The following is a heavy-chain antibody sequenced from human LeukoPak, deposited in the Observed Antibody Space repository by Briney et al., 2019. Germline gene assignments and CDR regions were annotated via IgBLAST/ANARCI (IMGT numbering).Heavy chain of an antibody. Sequence: PGGSLRLSCAASGFIFGGYAMPWVRQAPGKGLQWLAVISYDGGKTYYADSVEGRFTISRDNSKSTVYLEINSLRAEDTAVYYCARGRYYDRGSFDYWGQGTLVTVSS. CDR2: ISYDGGKT. V-gene: IGHV3-30-3*01. CDR1: GFIFGGYA. CDR3: ARGRYYDRGSFDY. J-gene: IGHJ4*02. D-gene: IGHD3-22*01.